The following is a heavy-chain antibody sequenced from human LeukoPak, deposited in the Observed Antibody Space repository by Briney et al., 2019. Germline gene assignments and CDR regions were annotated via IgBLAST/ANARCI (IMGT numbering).Heavy chain of an antibody. CDR1: GFTFTNHW. CDR3: ARDGPTAYFDY. CDR2: IKDDGREE. Sequence: RPGGSLRLSCAASGFTFTNHWMTWVRQAPGEGLEWVANIKDDGREEYYEDSVKGRFTISRDNAKNSVFLQMNSLRVEDTAVYYCARDGPTAYFDYWGQGTLVTVSS. J-gene: IGHJ4*02. V-gene: IGHV3-7*01. D-gene: IGHD5-18*01.